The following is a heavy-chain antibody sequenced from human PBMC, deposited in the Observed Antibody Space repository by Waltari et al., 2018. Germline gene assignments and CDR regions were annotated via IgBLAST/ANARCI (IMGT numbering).Heavy chain of an antibody. Sequence: QVQLQESGPGLVKPSETLSLTCTVSGGSISSDYWSWIRQPAGKGLEWIGRIYVSGSTNYNPALKSRLTMSLDTSKNQLSLRLSSVTAADTAVYYCARRGDYMDVWGKGTTVTVSS. V-gene: IGHV4-4*07. CDR1: GGSISSDY. CDR3: ARRGDYMDV. J-gene: IGHJ6*03. CDR2: IYVSGST.